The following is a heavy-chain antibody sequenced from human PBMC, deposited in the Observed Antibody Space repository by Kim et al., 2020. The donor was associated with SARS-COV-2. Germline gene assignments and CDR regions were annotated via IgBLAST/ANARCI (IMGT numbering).Heavy chain of an antibody. CDR2: IYYSGST. V-gene: IGHV4-39*01. D-gene: IGHD3-10*01. CDR3: ARLSVDYYGSGVDY. Sequence: SETLSLTCTVSGGSISSSSYYWGWIRQPPGKGLEWIGSIYYSGSTYYNPSLKSRLTISVDTSKNQFSLKLSSVTAADTAVYYCARLSVDYYGSGVDYWRQGTLVTVSS. J-gene: IGHJ4*02. CDR1: GGSISSSSYY.